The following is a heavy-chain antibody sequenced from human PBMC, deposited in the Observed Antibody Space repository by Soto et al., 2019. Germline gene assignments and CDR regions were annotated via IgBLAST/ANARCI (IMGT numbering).Heavy chain of an antibody. Sequence: GGSLRLSCVTSGFTFSSDAMSWVRQAPGKGLEWVSAISGSGGSTYYADSVKGRFTISRDNSKNTLYLQMNSLRAEDTAVYYCAKCVYGSGSYRGDYGMDVWGQGTTVTVSS. J-gene: IGHJ6*02. D-gene: IGHD3-10*01. V-gene: IGHV3-23*01. CDR3: AKCVYGSGSYRGDYGMDV. CDR1: GFTFSSDA. CDR2: ISGSGGST.